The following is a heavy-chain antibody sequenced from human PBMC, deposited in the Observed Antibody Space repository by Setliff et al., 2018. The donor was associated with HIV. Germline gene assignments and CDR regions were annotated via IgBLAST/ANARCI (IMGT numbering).Heavy chain of an antibody. Sequence: GGSLRLSCAASGFAFGNYAMTWVRQAPGKGLQWVAYISGPSHSILYEDSVKGRFIISRDNSKNTLYLQMNSLRVEDTAIYYCAKVKGFYCSDDCYTGHWFDSWGRGTLVTVSS. J-gene: IGHJ5*01. CDR3: AKVKGFYCSDDCYTGHWFDS. V-gene: IGHV3-23*01. CDR2: ISGPSHSI. D-gene: IGHD2-21*02. CDR1: GFAFGNYA.